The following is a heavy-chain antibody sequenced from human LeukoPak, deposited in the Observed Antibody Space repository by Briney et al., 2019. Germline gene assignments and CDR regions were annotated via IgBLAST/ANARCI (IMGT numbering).Heavy chain of an antibody. V-gene: IGHV3-23*01. CDR2: ISGSGDRS. CDR3: SEAHCGSRSCSSDDY. Sequence: GGSLRLSCAASGFPYSNHAMSWAPHAPGRGLEWVSAISGSGDRSYYVGSVKGRFTISRDNSNSTLYLQMNSLRAEETALYYCSEAHCGSRSCSSDDYWGQGTLVTVSS. J-gene: IGHJ4*02. CDR1: GFPYSNHA. D-gene: IGHD2-2*01.